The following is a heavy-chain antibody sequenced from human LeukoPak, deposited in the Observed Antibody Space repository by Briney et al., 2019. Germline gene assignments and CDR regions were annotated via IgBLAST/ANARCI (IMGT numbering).Heavy chain of an antibody. D-gene: IGHD2-15*01. V-gene: IGHV3-21*01. CDR1: GFTFSSYS. CDR2: ISSSSSYI. CDR3: ARDGELGYCSGGSCTSFDY. J-gene: IGHJ4*02. Sequence: GGSLRLSCAASGFTFSSYSMNWVRQAPGKGLEWVSSISSSSSYIYYADSVKGRFTISRDNAKNSLYLQMNSLRAEDTAVYYCARDGELGYCSGGSCTSFDYWGQGTLVTVSS.